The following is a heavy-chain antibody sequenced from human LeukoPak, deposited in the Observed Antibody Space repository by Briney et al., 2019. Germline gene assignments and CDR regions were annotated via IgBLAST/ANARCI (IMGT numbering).Heavy chain of an antibody. Sequence: GGSLRLSCVASGFTFEDYAMHWVRQVPGRGLEWVSGISWNRGFIGYADSVKGRFTISRDNAKNSLYLQMNSLRAEDTAIYYCAREDDWNYEDYWGQGTLVTVSS. CDR2: ISWNRGFI. CDR1: GFTFEDYA. J-gene: IGHJ4*02. V-gene: IGHV3-9*01. D-gene: IGHD1-7*01. CDR3: AREDDWNYEDY.